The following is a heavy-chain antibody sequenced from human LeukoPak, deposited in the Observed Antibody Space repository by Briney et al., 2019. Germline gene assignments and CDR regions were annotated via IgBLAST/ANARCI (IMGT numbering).Heavy chain of an antibody. V-gene: IGHV4-34*01. J-gene: IGHJ4*02. CDR1: GRSFSGYY. CDR2: INHSGST. Sequence: SETLSLTCAAYGRSFSGYYWSWIRQPPGKGLEWIGEINHSGSTNYNPSLKSRVTISVDTSKNQFSLKLSSVTAADTAVYYCARAGPLLWFGELLEGDDYWGQGTLVTVSS. D-gene: IGHD3-10*01. CDR3: ARAGPLLWFGELLEGDDY.